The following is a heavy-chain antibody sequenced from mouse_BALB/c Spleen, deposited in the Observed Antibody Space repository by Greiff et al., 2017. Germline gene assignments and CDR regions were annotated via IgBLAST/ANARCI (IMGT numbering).Heavy chain of an antibody. CDR1: GYSITSDYA. J-gene: IGHJ3*01. D-gene: IGHD1-1*01. V-gene: IGHV3-2*02. CDR2: ISYSGST. CDR3: ARRAITTVVESWFAY. Sequence: VQLQQSGPGLVKPSQSLSLTCTVTGYSITSDYAWNWIRQFPGNKLEWMGYISYSGSTSYNPSLKSRISITRDTSKNQFFLQLNSVTTEDTATYYCARRAITTVVESWFAYWGQGTLVTVSA.